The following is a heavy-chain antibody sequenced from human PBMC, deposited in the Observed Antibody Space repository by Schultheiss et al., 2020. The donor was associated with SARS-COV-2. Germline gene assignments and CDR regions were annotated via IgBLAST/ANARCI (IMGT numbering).Heavy chain of an antibody. D-gene: IGHD5-12*01. Sequence: GGSLRLSCAASGFTFSNYDFHWVRQTAGKGLEWVSAIGAGGDTYYSASVQGRFTISRDNSRNTMFLQMNNLRAEDTAVYYCAKDAVTVATIFAWGQGTLVTVSS. CDR1: GFTFSNYD. J-gene: IGHJ5*02. CDR3: AKDAVTVATIFA. V-gene: IGHV3-13*01. CDR2: IGAGGDT.